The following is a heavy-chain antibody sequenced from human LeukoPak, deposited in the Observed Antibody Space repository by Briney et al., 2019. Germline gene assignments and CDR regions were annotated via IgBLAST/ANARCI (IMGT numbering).Heavy chain of an antibody. CDR1: GFTVSSNY. J-gene: IGHJ4*02. CDR3: ASSMCSGSYRNY. CDR2: IYSGGST. D-gene: IGHD1-26*01. V-gene: IGHV3-53*01. Sequence: TGGSLRLSCAASGFTVSSNYMSWVRQAPGKGLEWVSVIYSGGSTYYADSVKGRFTISRDNSKNTLYLQMNSLRAEDTAVYYCASSMCSGSYRNYWGQGTLVTVSS.